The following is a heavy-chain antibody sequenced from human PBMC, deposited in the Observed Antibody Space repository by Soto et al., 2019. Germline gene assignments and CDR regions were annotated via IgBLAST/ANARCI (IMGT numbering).Heavy chain of an antibody. Sequence: GSLRLSCAASGFTFSSYSMNWVRQAPGKGLEWVSSISSSSSYIYYADSVKGRFTISRDNAKNSLYLQMNSLRAEDTAVYYCSSVGSIAAAGNPDYWGQGTLVTVSS. V-gene: IGHV3-21*01. CDR2: ISSSSSYI. J-gene: IGHJ4*02. CDR1: GFTFSSYS. D-gene: IGHD6-13*01. CDR3: SSVGSIAAAGNPDY.